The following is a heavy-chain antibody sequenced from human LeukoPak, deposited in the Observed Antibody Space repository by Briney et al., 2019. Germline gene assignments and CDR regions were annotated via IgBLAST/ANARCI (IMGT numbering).Heavy chain of an antibody. J-gene: IGHJ5*02. CDR1: GGSISSSNW. V-gene: IGHV4-4*02. CDR3: ARIKYSGYDLVWFDP. D-gene: IGHD5-12*01. Sequence: SETLSLTCAVSGGSISSSNWWSWVRQPPGKGLEWIGEIYHSGSTNYNPSLKSRVTISVDRSKNQFSLKLSSVTAADTAVYYCARIKYSGYDLVWFDPWGQGTLVTVSS. CDR2: IYHSGST.